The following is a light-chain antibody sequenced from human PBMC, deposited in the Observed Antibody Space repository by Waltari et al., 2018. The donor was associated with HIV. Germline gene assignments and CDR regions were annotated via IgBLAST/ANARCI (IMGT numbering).Light chain of an antibody. J-gene: IGLJ1*01. CDR2: TFN. Sequence: QSVLTQPPSASGTPGQRVTISCSGSSSNFGNNPQNWYQQPPGPAHKPLTYTFNQRPPGVPDRVSGSKSGTSASLAISGLQSEDEADYYCASWDDSLNGYVFGTGTKVTVL. CDR1: SSNFGNNP. V-gene: IGLV1-44*01. CDR3: ASWDDSLNGYV.